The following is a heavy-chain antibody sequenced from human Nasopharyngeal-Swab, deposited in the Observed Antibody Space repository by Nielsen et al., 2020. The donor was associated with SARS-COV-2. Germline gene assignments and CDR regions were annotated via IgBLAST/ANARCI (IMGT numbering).Heavy chain of an antibody. Sequence: SETLSLTCTVSGGSISSYYWSWIRQPAGKGLEWIGRIYTSGNTNYNPSLKSRVTMSVDTSKNQFSLKLTSVTAADTAVYYCARGPDNSGFYAFPFRGQGILVTVSS. CDR2: IYTSGNT. V-gene: IGHV4-4*07. J-gene: IGHJ4*02. D-gene: IGHD6-19*01. CDR1: GGSISSYY. CDR3: ARGPDNSGFYAFPF.